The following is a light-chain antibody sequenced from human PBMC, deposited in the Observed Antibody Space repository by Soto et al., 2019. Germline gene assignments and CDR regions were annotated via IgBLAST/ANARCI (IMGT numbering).Light chain of an antibody. CDR2: DAS. CDR1: QSVSSY. V-gene: IGKV3-11*01. J-gene: IGKJ5*01. CDR3: QQRSNWPPGVIT. Sequence: EIVLTQSPGTLSLSPGGRGTLSCRASQSVSSYLAWYQQKPGQAPRLLIYDASNRATGIPARFSGSGSGTDFTLTISSLEPEDFAVYYCQQRSNWPPGVITFGQGTRLEIK.